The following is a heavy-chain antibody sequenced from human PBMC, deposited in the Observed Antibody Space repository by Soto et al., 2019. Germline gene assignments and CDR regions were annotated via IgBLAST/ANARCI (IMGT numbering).Heavy chain of an antibody. CDR3: ANYYYDSSGPHPHAFDI. Sequence: SVKVSCKASGGTFSSYAISWVRQAPGQGLEWMGGIIPIFGTANYAQKFQGRVTITADESTSTAYMELSSLRSEDTAVYYCANYYYDSSGPHPHAFDIWGQGTMVTVSS. CDR2: IIPIFGTA. J-gene: IGHJ3*02. V-gene: IGHV1-69*13. D-gene: IGHD3-22*01. CDR1: GGTFSSYA.